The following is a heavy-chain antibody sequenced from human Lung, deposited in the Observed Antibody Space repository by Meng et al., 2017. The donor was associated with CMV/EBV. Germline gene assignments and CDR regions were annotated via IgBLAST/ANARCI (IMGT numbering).Heavy chain of an antibody. J-gene: IGHJ4*02. D-gene: IGHD2-8*02. CDR1: GVTFSDHY. Sequence: CAASGVTFSDHYMCWIRQAPGEGPEWISYINGSTNTIHYAGSVRGRFTITRDNAKKSVYLQMNSLRAEDTAVYYCAREDQGEYWFDYWGQGTLVTVSS. CDR2: INGSTNTI. V-gene: IGHV3-11*01. CDR3: AREDQGEYWFDY.